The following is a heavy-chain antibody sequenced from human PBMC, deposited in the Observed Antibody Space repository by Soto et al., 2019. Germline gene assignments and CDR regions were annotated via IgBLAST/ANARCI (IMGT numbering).Heavy chain of an antibody. J-gene: IGHJ3*02. CDR3: ARPSGGGAFDI. CDR2: IYYSGTT. Sequence: QLQLQESGPGLVKPPETLSLTCTVSGVSIGSSTNYWGWIRQPPGKGLEWIGTIYYSGTTYYNPSLKSRVTISVDISTHPLTLKLSSVTAADTAVYYRARPSGGGAFDIWGQGTMVIVSS. V-gene: IGHV4-39*01. CDR1: GVSIGSSTNY. D-gene: IGHD2-8*02.